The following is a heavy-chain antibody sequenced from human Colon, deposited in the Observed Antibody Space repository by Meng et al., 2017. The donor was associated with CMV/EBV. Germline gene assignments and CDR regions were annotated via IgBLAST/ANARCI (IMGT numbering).Heavy chain of an antibody. D-gene: IGHD3-9*01. V-gene: IGHV1-69*17. CDR3: VRKSLSGQSYFDY. CDR2: IVSKVDMT. CDR1: GGTFNDYD. J-gene: IGHJ4*02. Sequence: SVKVSCKAPGGTFNDYDVSWVRQAPGQGLEGVGGIVSKVDMTNNAQKFQGRVAMTADKTTDTAYLELSSLRSEDTAVYYCVRKSLSGQSYFDYWGQGTLVTVSS.